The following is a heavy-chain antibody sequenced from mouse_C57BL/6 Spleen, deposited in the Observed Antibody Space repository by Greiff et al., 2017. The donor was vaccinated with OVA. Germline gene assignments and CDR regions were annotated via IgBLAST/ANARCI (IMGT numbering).Heavy chain of an antibody. CDR1: GYAFSSSW. CDR2: IYPGDGDT. Sequence: QVQLQQSGPELVKPGASVKISCKASGYAFSSSWMNWVKQRPGKGLEWIGRIYPGDGDTNYNGKFKGKATLTADKSSSTAYMQLSSLTSEDSAVYFCAREREGYYFDYWGQGTTLTVSS. V-gene: IGHV1-82*01. CDR3: AREREGYYFDY. J-gene: IGHJ2*01.